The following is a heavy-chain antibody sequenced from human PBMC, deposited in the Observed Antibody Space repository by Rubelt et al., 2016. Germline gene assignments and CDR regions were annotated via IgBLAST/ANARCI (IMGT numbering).Heavy chain of an antibody. CDR1: GGSFSDYF. D-gene: IGHD3-16*01. J-gene: IGHJ4*02. CDR3: GRDHWGSIDY. Sequence: QVQLQQWGAGLLKSSETLSQTCAVYGGSFSDYFWSRIRPSTGKGLEWIGEINHSGITHYNPALKSRASISVDTPKNQFSLRLNSVTAADTAVYYCGRDHWGSIDYWGPGTLVTVSS. V-gene: IGHV4-34*02. CDR2: INHSGIT.